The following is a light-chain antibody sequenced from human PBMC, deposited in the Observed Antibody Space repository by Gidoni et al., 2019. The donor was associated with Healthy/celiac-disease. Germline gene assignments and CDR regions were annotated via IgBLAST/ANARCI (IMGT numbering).Light chain of an antibody. V-gene: IGKV3-11*01. CDR2: DAS. Sequence: EIVLTQSPATLSLSPGERATLSCRASQSVSSYLAWYQQKPGQAPMLLIYDASNRATGIPARFSGSGSGTDFTLTISSLEPEDFAVYYCQQRSNWPPLPFGGGTKVEIK. CDR1: QSVSSY. CDR3: QQRSNWPPLP. J-gene: IGKJ4*01.